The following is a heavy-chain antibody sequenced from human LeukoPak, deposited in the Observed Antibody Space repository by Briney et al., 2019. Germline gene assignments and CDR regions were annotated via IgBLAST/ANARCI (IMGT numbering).Heavy chain of an antibody. V-gene: IGHV3-53*01. CDR1: GFTVSSNY. CDR3: AKDKTNYYDSSGYYSEYFQH. D-gene: IGHD3-22*01. J-gene: IGHJ1*01. Sequence: GGSLRLSCAASGFTVSSNYMSWVRQAPGKGLEWVSVIYSGGSTYYADSVKGRFTISRDNSKNTLYLQMNSLRAEDTAVYYCAKDKTNYYDSSGYYSEYFQHWGQGTLVTVSS. CDR2: IYSGGST.